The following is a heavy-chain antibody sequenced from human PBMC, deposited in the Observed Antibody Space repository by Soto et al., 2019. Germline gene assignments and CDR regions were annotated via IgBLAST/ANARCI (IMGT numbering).Heavy chain of an antibody. D-gene: IGHD2-15*01. CDR3: AYRRLQGAAYFGL. J-gene: IGHJ2*01. CDR2: IFWDDDK. V-gene: IGHV2-5*02. CDR1: GFSLSTTGVG. Sequence: QITLKESGPTLVKPTQTLTLTCTFSGFSLSTTGVGVGWIRQAPGKALDYLAIIFWDDDKRYSPPLKSRVIMTKDTSKHQVVLTMTDMDPVDTATYYCAYRRLQGAAYFGLWGRGTLVTVSS.